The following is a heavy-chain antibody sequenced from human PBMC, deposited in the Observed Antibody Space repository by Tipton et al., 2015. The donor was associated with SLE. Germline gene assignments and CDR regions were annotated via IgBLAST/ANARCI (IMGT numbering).Heavy chain of an antibody. V-gene: IGHV3-74*01. CDR2: INSDGSST. CDR1: GFTFSSYW. CDR3: AGAEQQLGLDY. D-gene: IGHD6-13*01. J-gene: IGHJ4*02. Sequence: SLRLSCAVSGFTFSSYWMHWVRQAPGKGLVWVSRINSDGSSTTYADSVKGRFTISRDNAKNSLYLQMNSLRAEDTAVYYCAGAEQQLGLDYWGQGTLVTVSS.